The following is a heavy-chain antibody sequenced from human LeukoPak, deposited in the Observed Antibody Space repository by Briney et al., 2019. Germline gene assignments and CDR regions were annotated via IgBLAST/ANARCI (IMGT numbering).Heavy chain of an antibody. J-gene: IGHJ4*02. D-gene: IGHD4-11*01. CDR3: ARDSHYSNYDLKCVY. Sequence: ASVKVSCKASGYTFTSYAMNWVRQAPGQGLEWMGWINTNTGNPTYAQGFTGRFVFSLDASVSTAYLQISSLKAEDTAVYYCARDSHYSNYDLKCVYWGQGTLVTVSS. CDR1: GYTFTSYA. CDR2: INTNTGNP. V-gene: IGHV7-4-1*02.